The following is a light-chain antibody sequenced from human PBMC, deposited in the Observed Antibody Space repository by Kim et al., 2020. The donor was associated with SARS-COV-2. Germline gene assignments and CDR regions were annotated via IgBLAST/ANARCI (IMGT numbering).Light chain of an antibody. Sequence: EIVLTQSPATLSLSPGERATLSCGASQSVSSSDLAWYQQKPGLAPRLLIYDASSRATGIPDRFSGSGSGTDFTLTISRLEPEDFAVYYCQQYDSSPPITFGQGTRLEIK. CDR3: QQYDSSPPIT. CDR1: QSVSSSD. CDR2: DAS. V-gene: IGKV3D-20*01. J-gene: IGKJ5*01.